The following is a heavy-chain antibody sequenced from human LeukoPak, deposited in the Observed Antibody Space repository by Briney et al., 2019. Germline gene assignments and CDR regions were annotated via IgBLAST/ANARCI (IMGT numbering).Heavy chain of an antibody. Sequence: SWVRQPPGKGLEWVGFIRSKAYGGTTEYAASVKGRFTISRDDSKSIAYLQMNSLKTEDTAVYYCTRWDMDVWGKGTTVTISS. CDR2: IRSKAYGGTT. CDR3: TRWDMDV. V-gene: IGHV3-49*02. J-gene: IGHJ6*03.